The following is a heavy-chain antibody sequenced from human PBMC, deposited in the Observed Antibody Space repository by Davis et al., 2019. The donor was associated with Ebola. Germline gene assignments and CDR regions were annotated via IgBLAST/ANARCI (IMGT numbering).Heavy chain of an antibody. CDR2: IHYSGST. D-gene: IGHD2-2*01. V-gene: IGHV4-39*02. Sequence: GSLRLSCTLSGGSISSSNYYWGWIRQPPGKGLEWIGSIHYSGSTYYNPSLKSLVTISVDTSKNQFSLKLSSVTAADTAVYYCAREEGYCSSTSCYFDYWGQGTLVTVSS. CDR3: AREEGYCSSTSCYFDY. J-gene: IGHJ4*02. CDR1: GGSISSSNYY.